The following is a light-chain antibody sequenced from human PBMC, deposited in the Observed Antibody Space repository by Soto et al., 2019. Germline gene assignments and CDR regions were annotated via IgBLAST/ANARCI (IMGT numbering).Light chain of an antibody. CDR2: DAS. V-gene: IGKV1-33*01. Sequence: DIQMTQSPSSLSASLGDRVTITCQASQNINNCLNWYQQKPGRAPKLLIYDASNLEAGVPSRFRGSGSGTDFTFTISRLKPEDIATYYCQQYENLPTFGQGTRLEIK. CDR1: QNINNC. J-gene: IGKJ5*01. CDR3: QQYENLPT.